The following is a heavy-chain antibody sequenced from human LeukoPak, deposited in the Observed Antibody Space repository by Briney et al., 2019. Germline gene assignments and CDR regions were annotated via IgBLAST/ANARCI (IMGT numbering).Heavy chain of an antibody. CDR1: GGSISSDGSS. D-gene: IGHD3-9*01. V-gene: IGHV4-30-2*01. CDR2: IYHSGST. J-gene: IGHJ5*02. Sequence: SETLSLTCAVAGGSISSDGSSWSWLRQPPGKGLEWIGYIYHSGSTYYNPSLKSRVTILVDRSRNQFSLKLSSVTAADTAVYYCARTYYDILTGYYFDPWGQGTLVTVSS. CDR3: ARTYYDILTGYYFDP.